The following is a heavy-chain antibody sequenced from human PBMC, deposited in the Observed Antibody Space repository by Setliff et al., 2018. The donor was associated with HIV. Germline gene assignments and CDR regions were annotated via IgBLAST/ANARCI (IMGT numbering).Heavy chain of an antibody. D-gene: IGHD2-15*01. CDR2: VSRGGST. J-gene: IGHJ4*01. CDR1: DGSFSGYS. V-gene: IGHV4-34*01. Sequence: SSETLSLTCGVDDGSFSGYSWSWIRQSPGKGLGWIGEVSRGGSTTYNPSLTGRVSVSVDTSKSQFSLKLTNVTAADAAVYYCARAVCPSLNCYSFFNYWGHGSLVTVSS. CDR3: ARAVCPSLNCYSFFNY.